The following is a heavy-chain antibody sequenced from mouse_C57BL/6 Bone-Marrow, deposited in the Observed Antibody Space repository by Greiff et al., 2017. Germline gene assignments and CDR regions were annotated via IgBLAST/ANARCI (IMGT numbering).Heavy chain of an antibody. CDR2: IWSGGST. CDR1: GFSLTSYG. Sequence: QVQLKQSGPGLVQPSQSLSITCTVSGFSLTSYGVHWVRQSPGKGLEWLGVIWSGGSTAYYAAFMSRLSITKDNSKGQVFFKMTSLQADDTAIYYCAKSGSSRPWYFDVWGTGTTVTVSS. V-gene: IGHV2-5*01. CDR3: AKSGSSRPWYFDV. D-gene: IGHD1-1*01. J-gene: IGHJ1*03.